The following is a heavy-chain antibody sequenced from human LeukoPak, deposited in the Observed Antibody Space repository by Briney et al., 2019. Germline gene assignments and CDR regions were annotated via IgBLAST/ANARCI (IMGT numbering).Heavy chain of an antibody. CDR3: TRGGSSGPEGWFEA. D-gene: IGHD6-19*01. CDR2: IIPIFGTA. V-gene: IGHV1-69*05. J-gene: IGHJ5*02. Sequence: GASVKVSCKASGYTFTGYYMHWVRHAPGQGLEWMGGIIPIFGTANYTQKFQGRVTITTDESTSTAYMELSSLRSDDTAVYYCTRGGSSGPEGWFEAWAQGALVPVSS. CDR1: GYTFTGYY.